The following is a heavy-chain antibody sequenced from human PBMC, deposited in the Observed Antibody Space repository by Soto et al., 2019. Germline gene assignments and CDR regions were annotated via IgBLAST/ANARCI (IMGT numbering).Heavy chain of an antibody. CDR1: GYPFSDNQ. V-gene: IGHV1-2*02. CDR2: INPKSDDT. D-gene: IGHD4-4*01. J-gene: IGHJ5*02. Sequence: ASVKVSCKASGYPFSDNQIHWLRRAPGQGLEWMGRINPKSDDTNYAQKFQGRVTMTRDMSIDTAYLELTGLTSDDTATYYCARKHSLDYIRWGLDPWGQGTLVTVSS. CDR3: ARKHSLDYIRWGLDP.